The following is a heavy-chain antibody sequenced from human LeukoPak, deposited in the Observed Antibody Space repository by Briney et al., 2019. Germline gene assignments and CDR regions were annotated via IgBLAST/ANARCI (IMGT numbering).Heavy chain of an antibody. J-gene: IGHJ4*02. V-gene: IGHV3-23*01. CDR1: GFTFSSYA. CDR3: AKSTTMIVVRTFDY. CDR2: ISGSGGST. Sequence: GGSLRLSCAASGFTFSSYAMSWVRQAPGKGLEWVSAISGSGGSTYYADSVKGRFIISRDNSKNTLYLQMNSLRAEDTAVYYCAKSTTMIVVRTFDYWGQGTLVTVSS. D-gene: IGHD3-22*01.